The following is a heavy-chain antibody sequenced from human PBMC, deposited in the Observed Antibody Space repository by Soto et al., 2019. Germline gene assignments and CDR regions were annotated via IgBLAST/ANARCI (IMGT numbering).Heavy chain of an antibody. V-gene: IGHV3-33*01. Sequence: GGSLSLSCVAAGVNCGNFGMHWGRQAPGKGLEWVTVISNDENIKQDSVRGRFAIARDNSKNTLYLQLTSLRAEDTAIYYCARGVRGVLDYWGQGTLVTVSS. J-gene: IGHJ4*02. CDR2: ISNDENIK. D-gene: IGHD5-12*01. CDR3: ARGVRGVLDY. CDR1: GVNCGNFG.